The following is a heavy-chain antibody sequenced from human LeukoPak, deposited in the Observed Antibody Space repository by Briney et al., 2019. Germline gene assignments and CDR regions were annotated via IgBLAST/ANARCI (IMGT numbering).Heavy chain of an antibody. CDR3: AKDDNYIRFLS. D-gene: IGHD3-16*01. Sequence: GGSLRLSCAASGFTFSDYAMSWVRQAPGKGLEWVSGISGSGGSTKYADSVEGRFTISRDNSKNTLYLQMNSLRAEDTAVYYCAKDDNYIRFLSWGQGTLVTVSS. CDR2: ISGSGGST. CDR1: GFTFSDYA. J-gene: IGHJ5*02. V-gene: IGHV3-23*01.